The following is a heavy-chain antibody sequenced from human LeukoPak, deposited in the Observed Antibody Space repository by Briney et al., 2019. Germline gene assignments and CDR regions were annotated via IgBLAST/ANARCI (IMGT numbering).Heavy chain of an antibody. Sequence: PSETLSLTCAVYGGSFSGYYWSRIRQPPGKGLEWIGEINHSGSTNYNPSLKSRVTISVDTSKNQFSLKLSSVTAADTAVYYCARYPSSGWYLSSIYWGQGTLVTVSS. V-gene: IGHV4-34*01. D-gene: IGHD6-19*01. CDR1: GGSFSGYY. J-gene: IGHJ4*02. CDR2: INHSGST. CDR3: ARYPSSGWYLSSIY.